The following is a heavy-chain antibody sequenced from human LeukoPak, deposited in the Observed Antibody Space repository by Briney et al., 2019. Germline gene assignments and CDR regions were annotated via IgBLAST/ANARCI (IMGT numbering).Heavy chain of an antibody. CDR2: ISYDGSNK. CDR3: AKDRSSPFDY. V-gene: IGHV3-30*18. J-gene: IGHJ4*02. Sequence: GRSLRLSCAASGFTFSSYGMHWVRQAPGKGLEWVAVISYDGSNKYYADSVKGRFTISRDNSKNTLYLQMNSLRAEDTAVYYCAKDRSSPFDYWGQGTLVTVSS. CDR1: GFTFSSYG.